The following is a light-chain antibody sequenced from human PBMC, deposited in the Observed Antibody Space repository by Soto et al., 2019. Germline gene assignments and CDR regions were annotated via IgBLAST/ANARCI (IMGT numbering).Light chain of an antibody. J-gene: IGKJ4*01. CDR1: QSVSSIY. Sequence: EIVLTQSPGTLSLSPGERATLSCRASQSVSSIYFAWYQQKSGHAPRLLIYGASTRATGISDRFSGSGSGTEFTLTISRLAPDDLAVYYCQQYGTSPLTFGGGTKVEIK. V-gene: IGKV3-20*01. CDR3: QQYGTSPLT. CDR2: GAS.